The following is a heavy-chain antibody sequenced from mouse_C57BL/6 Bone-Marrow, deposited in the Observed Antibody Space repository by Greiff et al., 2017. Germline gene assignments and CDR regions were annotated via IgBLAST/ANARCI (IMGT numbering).Heavy chain of an antibody. CDR3: ARKGRDYAMDY. CDR2: INPNNGGT. Sequence: VQLQQSGPELVKPGASVKISCKASGYTFTDYYMNWVKQSHGKSLEWIGDINPNNGGTSYNQKFKGKATLTVDKASSTAYMELRSLTSEDSAGYYCARKGRDYAMDYWGQGTSVTVSS. V-gene: IGHV1-26*01. CDR1: GYTFTDYY. J-gene: IGHJ4*01.